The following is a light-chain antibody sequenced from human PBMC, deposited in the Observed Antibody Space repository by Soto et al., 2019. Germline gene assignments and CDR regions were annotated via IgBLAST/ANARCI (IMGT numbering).Light chain of an antibody. CDR3: QQYDNWPYT. Sequence: EIVMTHSPATLSVSPGERATLSCRASQSVSNNLVWYQQKPGQAPRLLIYGASTRATAIPARFSGSGSGTEFTLTISSLQSEDFAVYFCQQYDNWPYTFGQGTKLEIK. V-gene: IGKV3-15*01. J-gene: IGKJ2*01. CDR1: QSVSNN. CDR2: GAS.